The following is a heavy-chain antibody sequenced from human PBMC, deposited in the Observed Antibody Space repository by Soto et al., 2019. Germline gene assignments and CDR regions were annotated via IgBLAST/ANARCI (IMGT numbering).Heavy chain of an antibody. V-gene: IGHV1-18*01. CDR2: ISAYNGNT. Sequence: SVKPSSKDPRDTFTSSGSCSVRQAPGQGLEWMGWISAYNGNTNYAQKLQGRVTMTTDTSTSTAYMELRSLRSDDTAVYYCARADETYYMDVWGKGTTVTVSS. CDR3: ARADETYYMDV. CDR1: RDTFTSSG. J-gene: IGHJ6*03.